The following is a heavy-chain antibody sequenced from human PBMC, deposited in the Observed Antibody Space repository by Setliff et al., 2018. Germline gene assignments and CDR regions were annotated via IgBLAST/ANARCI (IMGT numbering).Heavy chain of an antibody. CDR1: GVSISSHY. CDR2: IYYTGSA. CDR3: ARLRKSTPHWYFDL. Sequence: SETLSLTCTVSGVSISSHYWSWVRQPPGKGLECIGDIYYTGSAKYNPSLWSRLTMSIDTSKKQFSLRLTSVSAADTAVYYCARLRKSTPHWYFDLWGRGTLVTVSS. J-gene: IGHJ2*01. V-gene: IGHV4-59*11.